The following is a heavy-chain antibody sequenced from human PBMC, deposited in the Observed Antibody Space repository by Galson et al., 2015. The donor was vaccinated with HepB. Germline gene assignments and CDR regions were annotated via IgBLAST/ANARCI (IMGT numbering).Heavy chain of an antibody. J-gene: IGHJ4*02. D-gene: IGHD6-19*01. Sequence: SVKVSCKASGYTFTSYYMHWVRQAPGQGLEWMGIINPSGGSTSYAQKFQGRVTMTRDTSTSTVYMELRNLRSDDTAVYYCARTLRGIAVAGAHDYWGQGTLVTVSS. CDR3: ARTLRGIAVAGAHDY. CDR1: GYTFTSYY. V-gene: IGHV1-46*01. CDR2: INPSGGST.